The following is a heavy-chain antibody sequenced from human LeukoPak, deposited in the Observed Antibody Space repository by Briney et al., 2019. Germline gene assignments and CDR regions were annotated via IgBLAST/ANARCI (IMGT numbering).Heavy chain of an antibody. V-gene: IGHV1-69*01. CDR3: ATLGRYCSSTSCYRSMYYYYYYMDV. CDR2: IIPIFGTA. Sequence: GASVKVSCKASGGTFSNYAISWVRQAPGQGLEWMGGIIPIFGTANYAQKFQGRVTITADESTSTAYMELSSLRSEDTAVYYCATLGRYCSSTSCYRSMYYYYYYMDVWGKGTTVTVSS. CDR1: GGTFSNYA. D-gene: IGHD2-2*02. J-gene: IGHJ6*03.